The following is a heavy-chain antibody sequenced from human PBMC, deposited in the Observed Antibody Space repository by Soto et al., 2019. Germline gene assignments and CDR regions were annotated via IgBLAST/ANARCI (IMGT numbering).Heavy chain of an antibody. J-gene: IGHJ4*02. D-gene: IGHD5-12*01. CDR3: VTNRGYDFYYFDS. Sequence: QVQLQESGPGLVKPSQTLSLTFAVSGASIKTGGYYWTWIRQDPGKGLEWIGYVYYSGTTYYNPSLKGRVTMSVDLSKNQFSLKLTSVTAADTAVYYCVTNRGYDFYYFDSWCQGTLGTVSS. V-gene: IGHV4-31*11. CDR2: VYYSGTT. CDR1: GASIKTGGYY.